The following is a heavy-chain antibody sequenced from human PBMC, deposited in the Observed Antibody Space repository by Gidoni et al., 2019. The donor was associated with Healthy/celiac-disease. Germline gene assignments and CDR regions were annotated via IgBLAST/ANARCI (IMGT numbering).Heavy chain of an antibody. Sequence: QVQLQQWGAGLLKPSETLSLTCAVYGGSFSGYYWSWIRQPPGKGLEWIGEINHSGSTNYNPSLKSRVTISVDTSKNQFSLKLSSVTAADTAVYYCARERRWLQSGYGMDVWGQGTTVTVSS. CDR1: GGSFSGYY. CDR2: INHSGST. D-gene: IGHD5-12*01. J-gene: IGHJ6*02. V-gene: IGHV4-34*01. CDR3: ARERRWLQSGYGMDV.